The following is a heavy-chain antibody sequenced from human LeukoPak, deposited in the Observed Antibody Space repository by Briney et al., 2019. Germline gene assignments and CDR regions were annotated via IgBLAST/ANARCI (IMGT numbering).Heavy chain of an antibody. CDR2: VKQDGSEK. CDR3: ATDYYGYFDH. D-gene: IGHD3-10*01. Sequence: GGSLRLSCAASGFTFSNDWMNWVRQAPGKGLEWVANVKQDGSEKYHVGSVKGRFTISRDNAKNSLYLEMNSLRAEDTAVYYCATDYYGYFDHWGQGALVTVSS. V-gene: IGHV3-7*03. CDR1: GFTFSNDW. J-gene: IGHJ4*02.